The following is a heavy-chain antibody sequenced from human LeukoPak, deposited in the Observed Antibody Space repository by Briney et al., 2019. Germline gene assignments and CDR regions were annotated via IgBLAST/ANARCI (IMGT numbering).Heavy chain of an antibody. CDR1: GYTFTSYG. J-gene: IGHJ6*03. CDR2: IIPIFGTA. CDR3: ARGRQQLGEYYYYYMDV. D-gene: IGHD6-13*01. V-gene: IGHV1-69*06. Sequence: SVKVSCKASGYTFTSYGISWVRQAPGQGLEWMGGIIPIFGTANYAQKFQGRVTITADKSTSTAYMELSSLRSEDTAVYYCARGRQQLGEYYYYYMDVWGKGTTVTVSS.